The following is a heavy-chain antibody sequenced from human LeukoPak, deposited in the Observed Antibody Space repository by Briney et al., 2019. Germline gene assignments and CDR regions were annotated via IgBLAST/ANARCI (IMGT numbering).Heavy chain of an antibody. V-gene: IGHV1-18*01. D-gene: IGHD3-16*01. J-gene: IGHJ4*02. CDR2: ISAYNGNT. CDR3: ARDYYDYDWGSPTPLDY. CDR1: GYTFTSYG. Sequence: GASVKVSCKASGYTFTSYGISWVRQAPGQGLEWMGWISAYNGNTNCAQKLQGRVTMTTDTSTSTAYMELRSLRSDDTAVYYCARDYYDYDWGSPTPLDYWGQGTLVTVSS.